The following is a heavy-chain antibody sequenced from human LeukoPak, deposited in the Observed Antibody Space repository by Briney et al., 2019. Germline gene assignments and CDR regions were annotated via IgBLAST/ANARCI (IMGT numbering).Heavy chain of an antibody. V-gene: IGHV3-23*01. CDR2: ISGSGDGT. CDR3: AKRGVVIRVILVGLHKEAYYFDS. CDR1: AFTFSNYA. J-gene: IGHJ4*02. D-gene: IGHD3-22*01. Sequence: GGSLRLSCAASAFTFSNYAMNWVRQAPGKGLEWVAVISGSGDGTYYADSVKGRFTISRDNPKNTLYLQMNSLRAEDTAVYFCAKRGVVIRVILVGLHKEAYYFDSWGQGALVTVSS.